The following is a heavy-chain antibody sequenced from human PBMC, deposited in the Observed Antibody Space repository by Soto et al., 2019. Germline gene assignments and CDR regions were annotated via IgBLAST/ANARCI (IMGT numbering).Heavy chain of an antibody. CDR1: GYTFTSYG. CDR3: AREGFDYSDSTEIDT. D-gene: IGHD4-17*01. CDR2: ISAYNGNT. V-gene: IGHV1-18*01. Sequence: ASVKVSCKASGYTFTSYGISWVRQAPGQGLEWMGWISAYNGNTNYAQKLQGRVTMTTDTSTSTAYMELRSLRSDDTAVYYCAREGFDYSDSTEIDTWGQGNLLTISS. J-gene: IGHJ5*02.